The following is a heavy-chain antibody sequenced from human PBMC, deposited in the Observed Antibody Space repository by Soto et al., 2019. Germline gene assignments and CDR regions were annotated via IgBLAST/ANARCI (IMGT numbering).Heavy chain of an antibody. J-gene: IGHJ5*02. CDR2: INAGNGNT. D-gene: IGHD3-9*01. V-gene: IGHV1-3*01. Sequence: ASVKVFCKASGYTFTSYAMHWVRQAPGQRLEWMGWINAGNGNTKYSQKFQGRVTTTRDTSASTAYMELSSLRSEDTAVYYCARDHSEGYDIMTGHRGFDPWGQGTLVTVSS. CDR1: GYTFTSYA. CDR3: ARDHSEGYDIMTGHRGFDP.